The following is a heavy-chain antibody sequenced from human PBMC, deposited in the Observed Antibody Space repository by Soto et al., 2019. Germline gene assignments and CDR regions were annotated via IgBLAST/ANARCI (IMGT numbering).Heavy chain of an antibody. V-gene: IGHV3-7*01. CDR3: GRDEVRNGVGV. J-gene: IGHJ6*02. CDR2: IKGDGSEK. Sequence: GGSLRLSCVASGFTFTSYWMSWVRQAPGKGLEWVANIKGDGSEKKYVDSVKGRFTISRDNAHNSVSLQMNSLRAEDTALYYCGRDEVRNGVGVWGQGTTVTVSS. CDR1: GFTFTSYW.